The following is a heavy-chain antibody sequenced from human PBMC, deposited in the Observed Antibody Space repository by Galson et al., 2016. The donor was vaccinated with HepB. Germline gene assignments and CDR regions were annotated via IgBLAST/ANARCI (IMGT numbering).Heavy chain of an antibody. CDR3: TRVGNDYSNYGAFDY. CDR1: GFTSGDYA. J-gene: IGHJ4*02. Sequence: SLRLSCAASGFTSGDYAMSWVRQAPGKGLEWVGFIRIKAYGETTEDAASVKGRFTISRDDSKSIAYLQMSSLRTEDTALYYCTRVGNDYSNYGAFDYWGQGTLVTVSS. V-gene: IGHV3-49*04. D-gene: IGHD4-11*01. CDR2: IRIKAYGETT.